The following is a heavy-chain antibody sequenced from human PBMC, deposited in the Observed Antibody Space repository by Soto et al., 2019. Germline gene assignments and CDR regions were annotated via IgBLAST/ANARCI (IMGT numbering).Heavy chain of an antibody. V-gene: IGHV1-8*01. CDR2: MNPNSGNT. Sequence: QVQLVQSGAEVKKPGASVKVSCKASGYTFTSYDINWVRQATGQGLEWMGWMNPNSGNTGYAQKFHGRVTMTRNTSISTAYMGLSSLRSEDTAVYYCARGGGQTLLWCGEDSNDAFDIWGQGTMVTVSS. D-gene: IGHD3-10*01. CDR3: ARGGGQTLLWCGEDSNDAFDI. CDR1: GYTFTSYD. J-gene: IGHJ3*02.